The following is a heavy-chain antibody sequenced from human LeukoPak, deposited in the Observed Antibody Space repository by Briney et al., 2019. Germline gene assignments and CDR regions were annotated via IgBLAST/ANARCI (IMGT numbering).Heavy chain of an antibody. D-gene: IGHD6-6*01. V-gene: IGHV3-9*03. CDR1: GFAFSSYA. CDR2: ISWNSGSI. CDR3: AKDMGEDSSSSDAFDI. Sequence: PGGSLRLSCAASGFAFSSYAMSWVRQAPGKGLEWVSGISWNSGSIGYADSVKGRFTISRDNAKNSLYLQMNSLRAEDMALYYCAKDMGEDSSSSDAFDIWGQGTMVTVSS. J-gene: IGHJ3*02.